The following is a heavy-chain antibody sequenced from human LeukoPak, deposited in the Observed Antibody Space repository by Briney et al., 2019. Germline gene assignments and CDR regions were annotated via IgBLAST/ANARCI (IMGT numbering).Heavy chain of an antibody. Sequence: ASVKVSCKASGYTFTGYYMQWVRQAPGQGLEWMGWINPNNGGTNYAQRFQGRVTMTRDTSISTAYMELSNLRPDDTAVYYCARDHCSSANRYEYQYHGLDVWGQGTTVTVSS. D-gene: IGHD2-2*01. CDR3: ARDHCSSANRYEYQYHGLDV. CDR1: GYTFTGYY. V-gene: IGHV1-2*02. CDR2: INPNNGGT. J-gene: IGHJ6*02.